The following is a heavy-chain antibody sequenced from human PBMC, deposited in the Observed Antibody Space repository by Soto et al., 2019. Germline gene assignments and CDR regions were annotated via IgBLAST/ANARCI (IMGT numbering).Heavy chain of an antibody. CDR3: ARIALGYSSGWDLGYGMDV. J-gene: IGHJ6*02. CDR1: GFSLSNARMG. Sequence: SGPTLVNPTETLTLTCTVSGFSLSNARMGVSWIRQPPGKALEWLAHIFSNDEKSYSTSLKSRLTISKDTSKSQVVLTMTNMDPVDTATYYCARIALGYSSGWDLGYGMDVWGQGTTVTVSS. V-gene: IGHV2-26*01. CDR2: IFSNDEK. D-gene: IGHD6-19*01.